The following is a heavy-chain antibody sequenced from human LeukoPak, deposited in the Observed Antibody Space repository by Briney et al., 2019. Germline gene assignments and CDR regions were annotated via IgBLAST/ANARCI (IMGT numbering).Heavy chain of an antibody. V-gene: IGHV4-59*01. CDR3: ASESSGSCYNYFDY. J-gene: IGHJ4*02. D-gene: IGHD3-22*01. Sequence: SETLSLTCTVSGGSISSDYWSWIRQPPGKGLEWIGYVYYRGTTNYSPSLKSRVNISVDTSKHQFSLKLSSVPAADTAVYYCASESSGSCYNYFDYCGQGTLVTASS. CDR1: GGSISSDY. CDR2: VYYRGTT.